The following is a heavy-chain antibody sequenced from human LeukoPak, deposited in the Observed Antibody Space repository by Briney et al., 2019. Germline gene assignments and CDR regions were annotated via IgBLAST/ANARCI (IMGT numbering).Heavy chain of an antibody. CDR1: GGSISSSSYY. CDR3: ATQFGGVMRPRQDY. V-gene: IGHV4-39*07. CDR2: IYYSGST. D-gene: IGHD3-16*01. J-gene: IGHJ4*02. Sequence: PSETLSLTCTVSGGSISSSSYYWGWIRQPPGKGLEWIGSIYYSGSTYYNPSLKSRVTISVDTSKNQFSLKLSSVTAADTAVYYCATQFGGVMRPRQDYWGQGTLVTVSS.